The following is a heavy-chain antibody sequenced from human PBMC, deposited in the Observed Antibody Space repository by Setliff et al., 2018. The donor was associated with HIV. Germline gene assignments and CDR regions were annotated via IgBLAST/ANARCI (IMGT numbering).Heavy chain of an antibody. D-gene: IGHD2-2*01. J-gene: IGHJ6*02. CDR1: GFTFSNAW. Sequence: GGSLRLSCAASGFTFSNAWMSWVRQAPGRGLEWVGHIKSKTDGGTTDYAASVKGRFTISRDDSKSLAYLQMNSLKTEDTAVYYCTAMGVAVVSYYYGMDVWGQGTTVTVSS. CDR2: IKSKTDGGTT. V-gene: IGHV3-15*01. CDR3: TAMGVAVVSYYYGMDV.